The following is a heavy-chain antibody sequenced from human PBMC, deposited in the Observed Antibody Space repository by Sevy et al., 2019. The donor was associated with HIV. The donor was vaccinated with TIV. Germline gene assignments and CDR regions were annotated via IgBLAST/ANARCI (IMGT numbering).Heavy chain of an antibody. J-gene: IGHJ3*02. CDR2: ISSSGSTI. CDR3: ARDGSKVRTMIVSGNDAFDI. V-gene: IGHV3-48*03. Sequence: GGSLRLSCAASGFTFSSYEMNWVRQAPGKGLEWVSYISSSGSTIYYADSVKGRFTISRDNAKNSLYLQMNSLRAEDTAVYYCARDGSKVRTMIVSGNDAFDIWGQGTMVTVSS. CDR1: GFTFSSYE. D-gene: IGHD3-22*01.